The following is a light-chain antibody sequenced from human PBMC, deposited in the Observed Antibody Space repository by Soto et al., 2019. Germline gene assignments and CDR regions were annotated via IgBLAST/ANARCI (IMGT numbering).Light chain of an antibody. CDR1: QSVSSSY. Sequence: ETVMTQSPATLSVSPGESATLSCRASQSVSSSYLAWYQQKPGQAPRLLIYGASSRATGIPDRFSGSGSGTDFTLTISRLEPEDFAVYYCQQYGSSPTFGQGTRLEIK. V-gene: IGKV3-20*01. CDR3: QQYGSSPT. J-gene: IGKJ5*01. CDR2: GAS.